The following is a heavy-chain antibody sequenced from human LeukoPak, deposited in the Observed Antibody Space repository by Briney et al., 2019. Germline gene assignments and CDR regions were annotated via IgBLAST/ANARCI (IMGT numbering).Heavy chain of an antibody. D-gene: IGHD3-10*01. CDR3: ARGIYRVRGLVGGFDY. CDR2: MYYSGST. Sequence: SETLSLTCTVSGGSISSGDYYWSWIRELPGKGLEWIGYMYYSGSTYYNPSLKSRITISIDTSKNQFSLELSSVTAADTAVYYYARGIYRVRGLVGGFDYWGQGTLVPVSS. V-gene: IGHV4-31*03. CDR1: GGSISSGDYY. J-gene: IGHJ4*02.